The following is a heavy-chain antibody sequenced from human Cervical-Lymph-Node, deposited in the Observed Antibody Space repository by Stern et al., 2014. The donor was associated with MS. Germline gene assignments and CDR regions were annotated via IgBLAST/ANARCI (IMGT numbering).Heavy chain of an antibody. V-gene: IGHV5-51*01. J-gene: IGHJ4*02. CDR3: ARHVQGFDY. Sequence: EVQLVESGAEVKKPGESLKISCKLSGYSFTIYYIAWVRQMPGKGLEWMGVIYPYDSDTTYSPSFQGQVTISAEKSIPTAYLQWSSLRASDTAMYYCARHVQGFDYWGQGTLVTVSS. CDR2: IYPYDSDT. CDR1: GYSFTIYY.